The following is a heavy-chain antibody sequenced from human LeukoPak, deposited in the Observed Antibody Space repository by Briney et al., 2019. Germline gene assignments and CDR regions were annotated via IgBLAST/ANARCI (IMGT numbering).Heavy chain of an antibody. J-gene: IGHJ4*02. D-gene: IGHD2-15*01. CDR3: ARVVAATAQADY. CDR2: INPSGGNI. V-gene: IGHV1-46*01. CDR1: GYTFISYY. Sequence: ASVKVSCKASGYTFISYYMHWVRQAPGQGLEWMGIINPSGGNINYAQKFQGRVTVTRDTSTSTVYMELSSLRSEDTAVYYCARVVAATAQADYWGQGTLVTVSS.